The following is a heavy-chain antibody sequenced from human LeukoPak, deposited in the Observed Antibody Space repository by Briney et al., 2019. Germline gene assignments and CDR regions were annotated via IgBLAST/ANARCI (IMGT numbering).Heavy chain of an antibody. CDR3: ARRGILSSAHAFDI. CDR1: GGSISSGSYS. CDR2: IYPRGST. V-gene: IGHV4-30-2*01. D-gene: IGHD2-15*01. Sequence: PSETLSLTCAVSGGSISSGSYSWSWIRQPPGKGLEWIGYIYPRGSTYYNPSLKSRVILSLDKSANQFSLNLSSVTAADTAVYYCARRGILSSAHAFDIWGQGTMVTVSS. J-gene: IGHJ3*02.